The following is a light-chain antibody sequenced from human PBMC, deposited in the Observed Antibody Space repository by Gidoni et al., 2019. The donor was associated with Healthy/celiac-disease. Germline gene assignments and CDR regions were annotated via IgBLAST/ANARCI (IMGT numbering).Light chain of an antibody. CDR1: QSVSSY. CDR2: DAS. Sequence: EIVLTQSPATLSLSPGERATLSCRASQSVSSYLAWYQQKPGQAPRLLIYDASNSATGIPARFSDSESGTDFTLTISSLAPEDFAVYCCQQRSNWPPITIGQGTRLEIK. CDR3: QQRSNWPPIT. J-gene: IGKJ5*01. V-gene: IGKV3-11*01.